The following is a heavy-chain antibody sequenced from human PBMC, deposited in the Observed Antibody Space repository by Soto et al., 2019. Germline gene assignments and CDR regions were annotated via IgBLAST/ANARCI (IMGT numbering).Heavy chain of an antibody. J-gene: IGHJ4*02. Sequence: PSETLSLTCAVSGGSISRSNWWSWVRQPPGKGLEWIGEIYHSGSTNYHPSLKSRVTISVDKSKNQFSLKLTSLTAADTAVYYCARSINFDWLFFDNWGQGTLVTVSS. CDR2: IYHSGST. D-gene: IGHD3-9*01. CDR3: ARSINFDWLFFDN. CDR1: GGSISRSNW. V-gene: IGHV4-4*02.